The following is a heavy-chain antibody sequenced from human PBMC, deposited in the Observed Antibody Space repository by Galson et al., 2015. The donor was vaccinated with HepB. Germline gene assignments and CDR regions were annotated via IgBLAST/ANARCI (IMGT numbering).Heavy chain of an antibody. CDR1: GFTFSSYA. D-gene: IGHD2-15*01. J-gene: IGHJ2*01. CDR2: ISGSGGST. CDR3: AQGGSFNHWYFDL. V-gene: IGHV3-23*01. Sequence: SLRLSCAASGFTFSSYAMSWVRQAPGKGLEWVSAISGSGGSTYYADSVKGRFTISRDNSKNTLYLQMNSLRAEDTAVYYCAQGGSFNHWYFDLWGRGTLVTVSS.